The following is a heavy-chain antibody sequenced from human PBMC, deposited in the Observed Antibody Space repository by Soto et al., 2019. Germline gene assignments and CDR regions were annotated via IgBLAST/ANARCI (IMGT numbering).Heavy chain of an antibody. V-gene: IGHV3-48*02. Sequence: EVQLVESGGGLVQPGGSLRLSCAASGFTFSSYSMNWVRQAPGKGLEWVSYISSSSSTTYYADSVKGRFTISRDNAKNSLYLQMNSLRDEDTAVYYCARSVWFGELLPSPYYYYGMDVWGQGTTVTVSS. CDR2: ISSSSSTT. CDR3: ARSVWFGELLPSPYYYYGMDV. CDR1: GFTFSSYS. J-gene: IGHJ6*02. D-gene: IGHD3-10*01.